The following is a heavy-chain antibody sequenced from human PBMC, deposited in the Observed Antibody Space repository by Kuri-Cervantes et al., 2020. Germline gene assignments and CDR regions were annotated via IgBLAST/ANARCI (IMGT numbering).Heavy chain of an antibody. CDR3: ARVDHYYDSSGWVFDY. D-gene: IGHD3-22*01. V-gene: IGHV1-18*01. Sequence: ASVKVSCKASGYTFTSYGISWVRQAPGQGLEWMGWISAYNGNTNYAQKLQGRVTMTRDTSTSTVYMGLSSLRSEDTAVYYCARVDHYYDSSGWVFDYWGQGTPVTVSS. J-gene: IGHJ4*02. CDR1: GYTFTSYG. CDR2: ISAYNGNT.